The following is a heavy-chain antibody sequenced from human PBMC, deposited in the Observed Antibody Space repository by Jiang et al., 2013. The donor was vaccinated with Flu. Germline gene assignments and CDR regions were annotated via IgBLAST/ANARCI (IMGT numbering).Heavy chain of an antibody. CDR2: IIPIFGTA. D-gene: IGHD2/OR15-2a*01. CDR3: ASRGPWQYSTYWYFDL. V-gene: IGHV1-69*01. CDR1: GGTFSSYA. Sequence: QLVESGAEVKKPGSSVKVSCKASGGTFSSYAISWVRQAPGQGLEWMGGIIPIFGTANYAQKFQGRVTITADESTSTAYMELSSLRSEDTAVYYCASRGPWQYSTYWYFDLWGRGTLVTVSS. J-gene: IGHJ2*01.